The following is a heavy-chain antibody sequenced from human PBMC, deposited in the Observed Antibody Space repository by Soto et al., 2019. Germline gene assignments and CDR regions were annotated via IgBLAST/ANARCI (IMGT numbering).Heavy chain of an antibody. CDR1: GFTFSSYG. Sequence: QVQLVESGGGVVQPGRSLRLSCAASGFTFSSYGMHWVRQAPGKGLEWVAVISYDGSNKYYADSVKGRFTISTDNPKNTLYLQMNSLRAEDTAVYYCARGDSSSWPAYYYYGMDVWGQGTTVTVSS. CDR2: ISYDGSNK. CDR3: ARGDSSSWPAYYYYGMDV. D-gene: IGHD6-13*01. J-gene: IGHJ6*02. V-gene: IGHV3-30*03.